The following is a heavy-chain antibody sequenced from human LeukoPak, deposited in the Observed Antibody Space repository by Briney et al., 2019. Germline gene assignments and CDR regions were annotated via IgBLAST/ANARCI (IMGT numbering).Heavy chain of an antibody. Sequence: GGSLRLSCAASGFTFSNYAMNWVRQAPGKGLEWVSHISSNSNIYYADSVRGRFTISRDSAKSSLYLQMNSLRAEDTAVYYCAKGSQQLDRYYFDYWGQGTLVTVSS. CDR2: ISSNSNI. D-gene: IGHD6-13*01. V-gene: IGHV3-21*05. CDR3: AKGSQQLDRYYFDY. J-gene: IGHJ4*02. CDR1: GFTFSNYA.